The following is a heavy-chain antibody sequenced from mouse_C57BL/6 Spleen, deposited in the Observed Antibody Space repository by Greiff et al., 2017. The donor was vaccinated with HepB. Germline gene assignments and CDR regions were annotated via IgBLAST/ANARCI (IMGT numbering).Heavy chain of an antibody. CDR1: GFTFSDYG. CDR3: ARPSGYGEAWFAY. J-gene: IGHJ3*01. V-gene: IGHV5-17*01. CDR2: ISSGSSTI. D-gene: IGHD1-2*01. Sequence: EVNLVESGGGLVKPGGSLKLSCAASGFTFSDYGMHWVRQAPEKGLEWVAYISSGSSTIYYADTVKGRFTISRDNAKNTLFLQMTSLRSEDTAMYYGARPSGYGEAWFAYWGQGTLVTVSA.